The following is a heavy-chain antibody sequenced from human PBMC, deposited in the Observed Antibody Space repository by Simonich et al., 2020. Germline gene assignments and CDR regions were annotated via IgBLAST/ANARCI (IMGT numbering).Heavy chain of an antibody. D-gene: IGHD1-1*01. Sequence: QVQLQQWGAGLLKPSETLSLTCAVYGGSVSGYYWSWIRQPPGKGLEWIGEINHSGSTNYNPSLKSRVTISVDTSKNQFSLKLSSVTAADTAVYYCARHLQLGPFDYWGQGTLVTVSS. CDR2: INHSGST. J-gene: IGHJ4*02. CDR3: ARHLQLGPFDY. CDR1: GGSVSGYY. V-gene: IGHV4-34*01.